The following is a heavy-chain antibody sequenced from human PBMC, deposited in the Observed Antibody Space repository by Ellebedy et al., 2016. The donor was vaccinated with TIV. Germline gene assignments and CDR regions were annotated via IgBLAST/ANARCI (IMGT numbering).Heavy chain of an antibody. CDR1: GYTFTDYY. CDR2: IYPNSGDT. Sequence: AASVQVSCKTSGYTFTDYYIHWMRQAPGQGLEWMGWIYPNSGDTKYSQNFQGRVTMTRDTSIATAYLELNRLTSDDTATYYCASVTFSSLSPFDYWGQGTLVAVSS. CDR3: ASVTFSSLSPFDY. J-gene: IGHJ4*02. D-gene: IGHD6-13*01. V-gene: IGHV1-2*02.